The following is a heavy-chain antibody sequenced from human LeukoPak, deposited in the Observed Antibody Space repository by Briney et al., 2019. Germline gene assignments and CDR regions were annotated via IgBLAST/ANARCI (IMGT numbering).Heavy chain of an antibody. CDR2: IYYSGST. CDR1: GGSISSYY. D-gene: IGHD2-15*01. J-gene: IGHJ6*02. CDR3: ARRALKDCSVGSCYSGMDV. Sequence: TETLSLTCTVSGGSISSYYWSWIRQPPGKGLGWSGYIYYSGSTNSNPTRKCRVTITVGTSKNQYSLKLSSVTAADTAVYSCARRALKDCSVGSCYSGMDVWGQGTTVTVSS. V-gene: IGHV4-59*01.